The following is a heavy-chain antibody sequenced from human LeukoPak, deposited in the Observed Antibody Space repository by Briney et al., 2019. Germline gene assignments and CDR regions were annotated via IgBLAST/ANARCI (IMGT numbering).Heavy chain of an antibody. CDR2: IKQDGSEK. CDR1: GFTFSSYC. CDR3: ARSGLGYSGYDFDY. V-gene: IGHV3-7*01. Sequence: PGGSLRPSCAASGFTFSSYCMSWVRQAPGKGLEWVANIKQDGSEKYYVDSVKGRFTISKDNAKNSLYLQMNSLRAEDTAVYYCARSGLGYSGYDFDYWGQGTLVTVSS. J-gene: IGHJ4*02. D-gene: IGHD5-12*01.